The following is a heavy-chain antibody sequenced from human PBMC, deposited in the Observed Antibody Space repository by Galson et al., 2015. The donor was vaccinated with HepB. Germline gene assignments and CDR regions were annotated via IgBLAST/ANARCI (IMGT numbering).Heavy chain of an antibody. V-gene: IGHV3-21*01. CDR1: GFTFSSYS. D-gene: IGHD2-2*01. CDR2: ISSSSSYI. J-gene: IGHJ3*02. CDR3: ASRYCSSTSCSGAAFDI. Sequence: SLRLSCAASGFTFSSYSMNWVRQAPGKGLEWVSSISSSSSYIYYADSVKGRFTISRDNAKNSLYLQMNSLRAEDTAVYYCASRYCSSTSCSGAAFDIWGQGTMVTVSS.